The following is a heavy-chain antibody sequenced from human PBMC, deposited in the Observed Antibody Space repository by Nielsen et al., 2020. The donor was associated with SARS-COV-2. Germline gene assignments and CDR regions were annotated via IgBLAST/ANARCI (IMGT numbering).Heavy chain of an antibody. CDR1: GFTFSNAW. D-gene: IGHD6-13*01. J-gene: IGHJ3*02. CDR2: IKSKTDGGTT. Sequence: GGSLRLSCAASGFTFSNAWMSWVRQAPGKGLEWVGRIKSKTDGGTTDYAAPVKGRFTISRDDSKNTLYLQMNSLKTEDTAVYYCTTDVDGYSSSWRESTPYAFDIWGQGTMVTVSS. CDR3: TTDVDGYSSSWRESTPYAFDI. V-gene: IGHV3-15*01.